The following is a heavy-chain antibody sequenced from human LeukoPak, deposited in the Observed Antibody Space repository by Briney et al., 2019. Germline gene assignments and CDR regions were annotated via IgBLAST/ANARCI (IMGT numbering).Heavy chain of an antibody. Sequence: GGSLSLSCGGSGFTFRNHWSNWARQARGKGLEWVGNINEDGSRKNYADSVKGRFTISRDNSKNSPYLQMDSLRAEDTALYYCAGGYYAGYWGQGALVTVSS. V-gene: IGHV3-7*04. CDR3: AGGYYAGY. CDR2: INEDGSRK. J-gene: IGHJ4*02. CDR1: GFTFRNHW. D-gene: IGHD2-2*01.